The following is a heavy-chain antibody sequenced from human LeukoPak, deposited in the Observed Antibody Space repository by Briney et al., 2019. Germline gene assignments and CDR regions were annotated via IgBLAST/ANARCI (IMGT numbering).Heavy chain of an antibody. Sequence: GGSLRLSCAAFEFTFSSYWMHWVRQAPGKGLVWVSRINSDGSTTTYAESVEGRFTISRDNAKNTLYLQMNSLRAEDTAVYYCARAGKKVTSSSLTDYWGQGTLVTVSS. CDR3: ARAGKKVTSSSLTDY. CDR1: EFTFSSYW. J-gene: IGHJ4*02. CDR2: INSDGSTT. V-gene: IGHV3-74*01. D-gene: IGHD6-13*01.